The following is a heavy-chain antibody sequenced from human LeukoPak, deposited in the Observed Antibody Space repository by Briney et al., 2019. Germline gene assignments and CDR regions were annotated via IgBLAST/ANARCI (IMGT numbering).Heavy chain of an antibody. V-gene: IGHV4-30-4*01. D-gene: IGHD3-3*01. CDR2: IYYSGST. J-gene: IGHJ5*02. CDR1: GGSISSGDYY. CDR3: ARETYDFWSGLNWFDP. Sequence: SETLSLTCTVSGGSISSGDYYWSWIRQLSGKGLEWIGYIYYSGSTYYNPSLKSRVTISVDTSKNQFSLKLSSVTAADTAVYYCARETYDFWSGLNWFDPWGQGTLVTVSS.